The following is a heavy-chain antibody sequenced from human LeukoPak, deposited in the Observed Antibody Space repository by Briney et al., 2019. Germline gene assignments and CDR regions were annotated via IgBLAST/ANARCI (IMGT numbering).Heavy chain of an antibody. CDR2: VSHSGST. CDR1: GGSLSGYF. V-gene: IGHV4-34*01. J-gene: IGHJ4*02. D-gene: IGHD3-10*01. Sequence: SETLSLTCAVYGGSLSGYFWSWIRQPPGKGLEWIGEVSHSGSTNYNPSLKSRVTISVDTSKNQLSLKLSSVTAADTAVYYCASAYGSGSYYNGFLYWGQGTLVTVSS. CDR3: ASAYGSGSYYNGFLY.